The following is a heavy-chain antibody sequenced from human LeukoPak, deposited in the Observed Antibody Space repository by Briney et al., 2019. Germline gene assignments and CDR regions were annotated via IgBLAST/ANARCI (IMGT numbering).Heavy chain of an antibody. Sequence: SQTLSLTCTVSGGSISSGSYYWSWIRQPAGKGLEWIGRIYTSGSTNYNPSPKSRVTISVDTSKNQFSLKLSSVTAADTAVYYCARAYYDSSGFFDYWGQGTLVTVSS. CDR2: IYTSGST. CDR1: GGSISSGSYY. V-gene: IGHV4-61*02. J-gene: IGHJ4*02. CDR3: ARAYYDSSGFFDY. D-gene: IGHD3-22*01.